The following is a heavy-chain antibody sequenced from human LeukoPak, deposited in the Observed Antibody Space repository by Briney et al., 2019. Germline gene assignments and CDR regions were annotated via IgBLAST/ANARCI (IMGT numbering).Heavy chain of an antibody. D-gene: IGHD5-12*01. CDR2: IYYSGST. CDR3: ARDRVDFDAFDI. CDR1: GGSISSYY. V-gene: IGHV4-59*01. Sequence: SETLSLTCTVSGGSISSYYWSWIRQPPGKGLEWIGYIYYSGSTNYNPSLKSRVTISVDTSKNQFSLKLSSVTAADTAVYYCARDRVDFDAFDIWGQGTMVTVSS. J-gene: IGHJ3*02.